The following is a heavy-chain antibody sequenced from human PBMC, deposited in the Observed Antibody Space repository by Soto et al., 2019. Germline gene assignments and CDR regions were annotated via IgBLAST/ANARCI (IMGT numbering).Heavy chain of an antibody. D-gene: IGHD2-15*01. CDR2: IYHSGST. J-gene: IGHJ5*02. Sequence: QLQLQESGSGLVKPSQTLSLTCAVSGGSISSGGYSWSWIRQPPGKGLEWIGYIYHSGSTYYNPSLKSRVTISVDRSKNQFSLKLSSVTAADTAVYYCARVLGSGRGNWFDPWGQGTLVTVSS. CDR1: GGSISSGGYS. CDR3: ARVLGSGRGNWFDP. V-gene: IGHV4-30-2*01.